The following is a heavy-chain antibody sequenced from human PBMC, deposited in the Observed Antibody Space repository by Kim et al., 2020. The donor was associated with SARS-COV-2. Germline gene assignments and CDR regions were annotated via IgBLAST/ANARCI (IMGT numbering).Heavy chain of an antibody. CDR3: AVWRAGYYANNWFDP. D-gene: IGHD3-10*01. V-gene: IGHV4-4*02. CDR2: IYHSGST. CDR1: GGSISSSNW. J-gene: IGHJ5*02. Sequence: SETLSLTCAVSGGSISSSNWWSWVRQPPGKGLEWIGEIYHSGSTNYNPSLKSRVTISVDKSKNQFSLKLSSVTAADTAVYYCAVWRAGYYANNWFDPWGQGTLVTVSS.